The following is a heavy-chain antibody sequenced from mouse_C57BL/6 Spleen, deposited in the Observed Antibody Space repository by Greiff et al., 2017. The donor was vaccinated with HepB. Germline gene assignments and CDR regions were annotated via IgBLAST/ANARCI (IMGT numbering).Heavy chain of an antibody. V-gene: IGHV1-54*01. CDR1: GYAFTNYL. Sequence: VQLQQSGAELVRPGTSVKVSCKASGYAFTNYLIEWVKQRPGQGLEWIGVINPGSGGTNYNEKFKGKATLTADKSSSTAYMQLSSLTSEDSAVYFCARRAYYSNSYYAMDYWGQGTSVTVSS. D-gene: IGHD2-5*01. J-gene: IGHJ4*01. CDR3: ARRAYYSNSYYAMDY. CDR2: INPGSGGT.